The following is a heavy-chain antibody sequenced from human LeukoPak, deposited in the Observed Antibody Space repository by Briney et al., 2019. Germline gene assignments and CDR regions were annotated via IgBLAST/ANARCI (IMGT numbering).Heavy chain of an antibody. J-gene: IGHJ4*02. Sequence: PGGSLRLSCAASGFTFSSYAMSWVRQAPGKGLEWVSAISGSGGSTYYADSVKGRFTIPRDNSKNTLYLQMNSLRAEDTAIYYCAKTYSSSWYGEFGYWGQGTLVTVSS. CDR2: ISGSGGST. V-gene: IGHV3-23*01. D-gene: IGHD6-13*01. CDR3: AKTYSSSWYGEFGY. CDR1: GFTFSSYA.